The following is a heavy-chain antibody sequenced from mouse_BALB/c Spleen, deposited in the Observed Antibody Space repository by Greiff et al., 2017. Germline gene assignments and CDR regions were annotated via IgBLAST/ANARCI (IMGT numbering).Heavy chain of an antibody. CDR2: IWAGGST. J-gene: IGHJ4*01. D-gene: IGHD2-2*01. Sequence: QVQLKQSGPGLVAPSQSLSITCTVSGFSLTSYGVHWVRQPPGKGLEWLGVIWAGGSTNYNSALMSRLSISKDNSKSQVFLKMNSLQTDDTAMYYCARDNGYDDYAMDYWGQGTSVTVSS. V-gene: IGHV2-9*02. CDR1: GFSLTSYG. CDR3: ARDNGYDDYAMDY.